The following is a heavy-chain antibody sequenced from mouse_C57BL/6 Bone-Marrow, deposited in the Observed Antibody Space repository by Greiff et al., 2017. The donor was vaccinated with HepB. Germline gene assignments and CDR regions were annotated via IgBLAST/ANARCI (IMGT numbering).Heavy chain of an antibody. CDR1: GYTFTSYW. CDR2: IDPSDSYT. CDR3: ARARDEYGWFAY. D-gene: IGHD5-1*01. J-gene: IGHJ3*01. V-gene: IGHV1-69*01. Sequence: QVQLQQPGAELVMPGASVKLSCKASGYTFTSYWMHWVKQRPGQGLEWIGEIDPSDSYTNYNQKFKGKSTLTVDKSSSTAYMQLSSLTSEDSAVYYCARARDEYGWFAYWGQGTLVTVSA.